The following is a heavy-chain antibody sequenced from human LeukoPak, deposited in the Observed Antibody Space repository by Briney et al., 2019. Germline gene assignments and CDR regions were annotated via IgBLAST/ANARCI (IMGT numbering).Heavy chain of an antibody. CDR1: GGPISSGGYY. J-gene: IGHJ4*02. V-gene: IGHV4-31*03. CDR3: ARSAIGYYGSGSYFDY. Sequence: SETLSLTCTVSGGPISSGGYYWSWIRQHPGKGLEWIGYIYYSGSTYYNPSLKSRVTISVDTSKNQFSLKLSSVTAADTAVYYCARSAIGYYGSGSYFDYWGQGTLVTVSS. D-gene: IGHD3-10*01. CDR2: IYYSGST.